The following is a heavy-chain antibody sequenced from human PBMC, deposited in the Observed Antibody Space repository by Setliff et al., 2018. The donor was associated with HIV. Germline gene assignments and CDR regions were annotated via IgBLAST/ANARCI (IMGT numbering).Heavy chain of an antibody. CDR1: GGSLSGYF. D-gene: IGHD3-16*01. Sequence: SETLSLTCAVYGGSLSGYFWSWVRQPPGKGLEWIGHIYTSGSTNYNPSLKSRVTMSVDTSKNQFSLKLSSVTAADTAVYYCARDVPWGDYYYYMDVWGKGTTVTVSS. V-gene: IGHV4-4*07. CDR3: ARDVPWGDYYYYMDV. J-gene: IGHJ6*03. CDR2: IYTSGST.